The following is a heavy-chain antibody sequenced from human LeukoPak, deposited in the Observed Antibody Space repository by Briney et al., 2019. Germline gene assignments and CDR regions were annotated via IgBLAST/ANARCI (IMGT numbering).Heavy chain of an antibody. CDR1: GFTFSSYS. Sequence: PGGSLRLSCAASGFTFSSYSMNWVRQAPGKGLEWVSYISSSSGTIYYADSVKGRFTISRDNAKNSLYLQMNSLRDEDTAVYYCAREQYDYVWGSYRYFDYWGQGTLVTVSS. CDR3: AREQYDYVWGSYRYFDY. V-gene: IGHV3-48*02. CDR2: ISSSSGTI. D-gene: IGHD3-16*02. J-gene: IGHJ4*02.